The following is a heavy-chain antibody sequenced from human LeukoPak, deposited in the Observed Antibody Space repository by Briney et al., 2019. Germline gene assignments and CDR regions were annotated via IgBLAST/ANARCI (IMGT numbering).Heavy chain of an antibody. Sequence: SQTLSLTCTVSGGSISSGSYYWSWIRQPAGKGLEWIGRIYTSGSTNYNPSLKSQVTISVDTSKNQFSLKLSSVTAADTAVYYCARSNYYDSSGPFDYWGQGTLVTVSS. J-gene: IGHJ4*02. CDR2: IYTSGST. D-gene: IGHD3-22*01. V-gene: IGHV4-61*02. CDR3: ARSNYYDSSGPFDY. CDR1: GGSISSGSYY.